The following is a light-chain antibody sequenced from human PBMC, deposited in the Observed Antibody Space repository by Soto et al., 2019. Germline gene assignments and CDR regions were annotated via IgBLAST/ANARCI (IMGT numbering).Light chain of an antibody. CDR3: QQYGGSPYT. CDR1: QSVRSNY. J-gene: IGKJ2*01. Sequence: EIVLTQSPGTLSLSQGERATLSCRASQSVRSNYLAWYQQKPGQAPRLLIYGASSRATGIPDRFSGTGSGTDFTLTISRLEPEDFAVYNCQQYGGSPYTFGQGTKLEIK. V-gene: IGKV3-20*01. CDR2: GAS.